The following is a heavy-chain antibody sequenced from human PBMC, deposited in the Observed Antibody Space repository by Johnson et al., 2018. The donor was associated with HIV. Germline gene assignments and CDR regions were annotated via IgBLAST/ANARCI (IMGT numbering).Heavy chain of an antibody. CDR1: GFTFSSYV. Sequence: MLLVESGGGLVQPGGSRRLSCAGSGFTFSSYVMTWVRQAPGKGLAWVSAISGSGGSTYYADSVKGRFTISSDNFKNTLYLQMNSLRAEDTAVYDCAKDLDSSGYYSVPDALDIWGQGTMVTVSS. J-gene: IGHJ3*02. V-gene: IGHV3-23*04. D-gene: IGHD3-22*01. CDR3: AKDLDSSGYYSVPDALDI. CDR2: ISGSGGST.